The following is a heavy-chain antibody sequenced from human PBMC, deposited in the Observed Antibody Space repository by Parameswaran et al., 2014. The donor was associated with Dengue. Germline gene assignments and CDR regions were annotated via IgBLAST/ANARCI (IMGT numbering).Heavy chain of an antibody. Sequence: GESLKISCAASGFTVGTNYMSWVRQAPGKGLEWVSSISSSSSYIYYADSVKGRFTISRDNAKNSLYLQMNSLRAEDTAVYYCARGGYGMDVWGQGTTVTVSS. CDR3: ARGGYGMDV. CDR1: GFTVGTNY. V-gene: IGHV3-21*01. CDR2: ISSSSSYI. J-gene: IGHJ6*02.